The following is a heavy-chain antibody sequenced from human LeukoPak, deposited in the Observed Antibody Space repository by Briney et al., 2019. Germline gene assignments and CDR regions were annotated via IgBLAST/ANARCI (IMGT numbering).Heavy chain of an antibody. CDR2: ISSTGISI. V-gene: IGHV3-48*03. CDR3: ARADFCSTTTTCPYYYYMDV. J-gene: IGHJ6*03. Sequence: GESLKISCAASGFTFRSYEMNWVRQAPGKGLEWVSYISSTGISIYYADSVKGRFTISRDNAKNSLYLQMNSLRAEDTAVYYCARADFCSTTTTCPYYYYMDVWGKGTTVTVS. CDR1: GFTFRSYE. D-gene: IGHD2/OR15-2a*01.